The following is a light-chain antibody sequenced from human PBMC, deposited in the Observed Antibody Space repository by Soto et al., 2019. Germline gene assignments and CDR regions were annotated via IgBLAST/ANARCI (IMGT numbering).Light chain of an antibody. CDR1: QSVSTY. J-gene: IGKJ1*01. Sequence: EIVLTQSPATLSLSPGERATLSCRASQSVSTYLAWYQQKPGQAPRLLIYDASDRATGIPARFSGRGSGTDFTLTISSVEPEELAVYECKQRLNWPRTFGQGTEVDIK. CDR2: DAS. CDR3: KQRLNWPRT. V-gene: IGKV3-11*01.